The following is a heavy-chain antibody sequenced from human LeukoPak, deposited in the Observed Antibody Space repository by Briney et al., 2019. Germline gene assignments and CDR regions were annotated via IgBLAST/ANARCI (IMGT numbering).Heavy chain of an antibody. Sequence: GGSLRLSCSASGFTFSSYGMHWVRQAPGKGLEWVAVIWYDGSNKYYADSVKGRFTISRDNSKNTLYLQMNSLRAEDTAVYYCAKRTGVTELHFDHWGQGTLVTVSS. CDR3: AKRTGVTELHFDH. J-gene: IGHJ4*02. CDR2: IWYDGSNK. V-gene: IGHV3-33*06. D-gene: IGHD1-7*01. CDR1: GFTFSSYG.